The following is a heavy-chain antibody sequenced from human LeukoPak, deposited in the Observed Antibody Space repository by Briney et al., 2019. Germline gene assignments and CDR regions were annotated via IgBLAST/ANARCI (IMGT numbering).Heavy chain of an antibody. D-gene: IGHD4-23*01. CDR1: GFVFSSYA. V-gene: IGHV3-23*01. CDR3: AKDLDYGGNSGRTF. J-gene: IGHJ4*02. CDR2: LRGDGET. Sequence: GGSLRLSCAASGFVFSSYAMSWVRQTPARGLEWVSSLRGDGETFYADSVKGRFTISRDNSKNTLYLQMNSLRAEDTAVYYCAKDLDYGGNSGRTFWGQGTLVTVSS.